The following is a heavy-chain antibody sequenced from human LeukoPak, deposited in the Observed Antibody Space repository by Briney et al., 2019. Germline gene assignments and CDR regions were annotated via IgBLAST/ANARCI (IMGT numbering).Heavy chain of an antibody. J-gene: IGHJ5*02. Sequence: GGSLRLSCVASGFSFSSYGMHWVRRAPGKGLEWMTFIRFDGSEKYYADSVKGRFTISRDNAKNSLYLQMNSLRAEDTAVYYCARGRYCDYVYWFDPWGQGTLVTVSS. CDR3: ARGRYCDYVYWFDP. V-gene: IGHV3-30*02. CDR2: IRFDGSEK. D-gene: IGHD4-17*01. CDR1: GFSFSSYG.